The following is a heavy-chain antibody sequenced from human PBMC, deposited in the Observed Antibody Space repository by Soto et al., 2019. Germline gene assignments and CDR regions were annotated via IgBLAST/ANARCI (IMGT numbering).Heavy chain of an antibody. V-gene: IGHV4-31*03. D-gene: IGHD3-22*01. CDR3: AMGGDYYDSSGYPQGFDY. Sequence: QVQLQESGPGLVKPSQTLSLTCTVSGGSISSGGYYWSWIRQHPGKGLEWIGYIYYSGSTYYNPSLKRRVTISVATSKNQFSLKLSSVTAADTAVYYCAMGGDYYDSSGYPQGFDYWGQGTLVTVSS. J-gene: IGHJ4*02. CDR1: GGSISSGGYY. CDR2: IYYSGST.